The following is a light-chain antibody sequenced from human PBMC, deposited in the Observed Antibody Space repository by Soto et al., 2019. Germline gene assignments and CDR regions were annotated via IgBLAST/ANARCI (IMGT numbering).Light chain of an antibody. CDR2: LND. CDR3: ASWDDSLRGSAV. CDR1: ASNIGTNY. V-gene: IGLV1-47*01. J-gene: IGLJ7*01. Sequence: QLVLTQAPSVSGTPGQRVTISCSGSASNIGTNYVYWYQQLPGTAPKLLISLNDRRPSGIHDRFSGSKSGTSASLAISGLRPEDEATYYCASWDDSLRGSAVFGGGTKLTVL.